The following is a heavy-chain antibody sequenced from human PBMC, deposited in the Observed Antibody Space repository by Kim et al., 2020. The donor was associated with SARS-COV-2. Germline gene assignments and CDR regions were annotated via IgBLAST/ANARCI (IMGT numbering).Heavy chain of an antibody. J-gene: IGHJ4*02. Sequence: GGSLRLSCAASGFTFSSYSMNWVRQAPGKGLEWVSYISSSSSTIYYADSVKGRFTISRDNAKNSLYLQMNSLRAEDTAVYYCARVAVDWGEDYWGQGTLVTVSS. D-gene: IGHD6-19*01. CDR2: ISSSSSTI. CDR1: GFTFSSYS. V-gene: IGHV3-48*04. CDR3: ARVAVDWGEDY.